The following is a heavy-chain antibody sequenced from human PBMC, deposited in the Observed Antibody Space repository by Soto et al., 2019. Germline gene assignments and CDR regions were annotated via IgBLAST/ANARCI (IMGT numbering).Heavy chain of an antibody. J-gene: IGHJ4*02. CDR3: ARGKAARRYFDY. Sequence: ASVKVSCKASGYTFTSYGISWVRRAPGQGLEWMGWISAYNGNTNYAQKLQGRVTTTTDTSTSTAYMELRSLRSDDTAVYYCARGKAARRYFDYWGQGTLVTVSS. CDR1: GYTFTSYG. D-gene: IGHD6-6*01. V-gene: IGHV1-18*01. CDR2: ISAYNGNT.